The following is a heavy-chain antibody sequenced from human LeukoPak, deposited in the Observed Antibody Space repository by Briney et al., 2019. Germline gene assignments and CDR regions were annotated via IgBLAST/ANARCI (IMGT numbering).Heavy chain of an antibody. CDR1: GYTFTSYA. Sequence: ASVKVSCKASGYTFTSYAMHWVRQAPGQRLEWMGWIDAGNGNTKYSQKFQGRVTITADKSTSTAYMELSSLRSEDTAVYYCARGCSGGSCYPRVDAFDIWGQGTMVTVSS. J-gene: IGHJ3*02. CDR3: ARGCSGGSCYPRVDAFDI. CDR2: IDAGNGNT. V-gene: IGHV1-3*01. D-gene: IGHD2-15*01.